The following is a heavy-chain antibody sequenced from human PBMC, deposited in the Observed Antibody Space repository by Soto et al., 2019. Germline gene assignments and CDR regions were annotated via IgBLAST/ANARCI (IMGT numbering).Heavy chain of an antibody. Sequence: EVQLVESGGGLVEPGGSRRLSCAASGFTFNNARMSWVRQAPGKGLEWVGRIDGGKTDFAALVEGRFTFSRDDSRNTLFLQMNSLKTEDTGVYYCTSNAAAKVGTLSYWGQGTLVTVSS. CDR1: GFTFNNAR. CDR2: IDGGKT. V-gene: IGHV3-15*01. D-gene: IGHD1-26*01. CDR3: TSNAAAKVGTLSY. J-gene: IGHJ4*02.